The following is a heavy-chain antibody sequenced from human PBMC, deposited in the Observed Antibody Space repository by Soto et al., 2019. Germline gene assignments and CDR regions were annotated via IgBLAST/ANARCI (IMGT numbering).Heavy chain of an antibody. V-gene: IGHV1-18*04. CDR1: GYTFTSYG. CDR3: ARGMNDYSNYDYYYYGMDV. J-gene: IGHJ6*02. D-gene: IGHD4-4*01. CDR2: ISAYNGNT. Sequence: ASVKVSFKASGYTFTSYGISWLRQAPGQGLEWMGWISAYNGNTNYAQKLQGRVTMTTDTSTSTAYMELRSLRSDDTAVYYCARGMNDYSNYDYYYYGMDVWGQGTTVTVSS.